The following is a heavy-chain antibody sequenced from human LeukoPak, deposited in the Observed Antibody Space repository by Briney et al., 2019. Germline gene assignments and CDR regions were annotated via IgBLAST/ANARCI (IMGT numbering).Heavy chain of an antibody. Sequence: TGGSLRLSCAASGFTFSSYWMSWVRQAPGKGLEWVANIKQDGSEKYYVDSVKGRFTISRDNAKNSLYLQMNSLRAEDTAVYYCARGTGDYEYYFDYWGQGTLVTVSS. J-gene: IGHJ4*02. CDR3: ARGTGDYEYYFDY. D-gene: IGHD4-17*01. V-gene: IGHV3-7*01. CDR2: IKQDGSEK. CDR1: GFTFSSYW.